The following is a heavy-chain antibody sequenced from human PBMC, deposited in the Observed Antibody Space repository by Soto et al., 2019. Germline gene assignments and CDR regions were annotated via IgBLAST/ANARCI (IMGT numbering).Heavy chain of an antibody. CDR2: INDSGST. V-gene: IGHV4-34*01. J-gene: IGHJ6*02. D-gene: IGHD3-10*01. CDR1: GGSFSGHY. Sequence: QVQLQQWGAGLLKPSETLSLTCAVYGGSFSGHYWSWIRQPPGKGLEWIGEINDSGSTNYNPSLKSRVTILVDTSKNQFSPKLSSVTAADTALYYCSRYGSGRRSYYFYGMDVWGQGTTVTVSS. CDR3: SRYGSGRRSYYFYGMDV.